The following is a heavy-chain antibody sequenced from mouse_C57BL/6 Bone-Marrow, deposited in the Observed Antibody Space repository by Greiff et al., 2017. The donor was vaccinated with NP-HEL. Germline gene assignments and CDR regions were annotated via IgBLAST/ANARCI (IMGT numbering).Heavy chain of an antibody. Sequence: VQLKESGAELVKPGASVKLSCTASGFNIKDYYMHWVKQRTEQGLEWIGRIDPEDGETKYAPKFQGKATITADTSSNTAYLQISSLTSKGTAVYYCARLGGYCGSPYWYFDVWGTGTTVTVSS. CDR2: IDPEDGET. J-gene: IGHJ1*03. D-gene: IGHD2-3*01. V-gene: IGHV14-2*01. CDR1: GFNIKDYY. CDR3: ARLGGYCGSPYWYFDV.